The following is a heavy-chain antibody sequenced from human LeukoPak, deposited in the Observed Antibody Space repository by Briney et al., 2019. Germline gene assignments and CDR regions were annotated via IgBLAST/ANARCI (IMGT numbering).Heavy chain of an antibody. CDR3: ARGLRGGEYYFDY. Sequence: GGSLRLSCAASGFTFNNYWMHWVRQAPGKGLEWVANIRQDGGANNYVDSVMGRFTISRDNAKNSLYLQMDSLRAEDTALYYCARGLRGGEYYFDYWGQGTLVTVSS. CDR1: GFTFNNYW. V-gene: IGHV3-7*01. J-gene: IGHJ4*02. D-gene: IGHD3-16*01. CDR2: IRQDGGAN.